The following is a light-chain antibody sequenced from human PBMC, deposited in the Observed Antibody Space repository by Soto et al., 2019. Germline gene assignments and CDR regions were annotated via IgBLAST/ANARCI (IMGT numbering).Light chain of an antibody. Sequence: DIQMTQSPSSLSASVGDRVTITCRASQSIISYLNWYQQKPGKAPKLLIYAASSLQSGVPSRFSGSGSGTDFTLTISSLQPEDFATYYGQQSCSTPRTFGQGTKVEIK. CDR2: AAS. CDR3: QQSCSTPRT. CDR1: QSIISY. V-gene: IGKV1-39*01. J-gene: IGKJ1*01.